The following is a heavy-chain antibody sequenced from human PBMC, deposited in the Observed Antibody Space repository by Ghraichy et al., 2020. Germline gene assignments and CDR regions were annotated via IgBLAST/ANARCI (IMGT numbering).Heavy chain of an antibody. D-gene: IGHD5-24*01. CDR1: GDSITSGNYY. CDR3: ARDQRGWQNAFFFYYTDV. Sequence: SETLSLTCTISGDSITSGNYYWSWIRQPAGKGLEWIGRIYSTGTTNSNPSLKSRVTLSVDTSKNQFSLKMTSVTAADTAMYYCARDQRGWQNAFFFYYTDVWGKGTTVTFSS. V-gene: IGHV4-61*02. J-gene: IGHJ6*03. CDR2: IYSTGTT.